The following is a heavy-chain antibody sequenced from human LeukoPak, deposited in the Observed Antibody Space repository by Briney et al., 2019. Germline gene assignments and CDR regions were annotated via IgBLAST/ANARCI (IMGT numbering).Heavy chain of an antibody. Sequence: GGSLRLSCAASGFTFSSYVMSWVRQAPGKGLEWVSAISGSGATTYYADSVKGRFTISRDNSKNTLYLHMNSLRAEDTAVYYCAKRVSGTTFYWGQGSLVTVSS. CDR1: GFTFSSYV. V-gene: IGHV3-23*01. CDR3: AKRVSGTTFY. J-gene: IGHJ4*02. CDR2: ISGSGATT. D-gene: IGHD1-1*01.